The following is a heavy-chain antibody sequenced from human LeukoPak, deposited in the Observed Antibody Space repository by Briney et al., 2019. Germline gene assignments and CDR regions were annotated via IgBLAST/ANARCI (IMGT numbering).Heavy chain of an antibody. Sequence: GGSLRLSCAASGFTFSNAWMSWVRQAPGKGLEWVAVISYDGSNKYYADSVKGRFTISRDNSKNTLYLQMNSLRAEDTAVYYCARGGSYFGYWGQGTLVTVSS. CDR3: ARGGSYFGY. V-gene: IGHV3-30-3*01. D-gene: IGHD3-16*01. CDR2: ISYDGSNK. CDR1: GFTFSNAW. J-gene: IGHJ4*02.